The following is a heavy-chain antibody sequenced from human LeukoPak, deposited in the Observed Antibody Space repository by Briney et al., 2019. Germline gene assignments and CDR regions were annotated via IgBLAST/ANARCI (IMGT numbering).Heavy chain of an antibody. J-gene: IGHJ5*02. CDR3: ARGFPRLWFGVLKSGLYRFDP. CDR2: ISACNGNT. Sequence: GASVKVSCKASSYTFTSYGFSWVRQAHGQGLEWMGWISACNGNTNYAQKLQGRVTMTTDTSTSTAYMELRSLRSDDTAVYYCARGFPRLWFGVLKSGLYRFDPWGQGTLVTVSS. D-gene: IGHD3-10*01. CDR1: SYTFTSYG. V-gene: IGHV1-18*01.